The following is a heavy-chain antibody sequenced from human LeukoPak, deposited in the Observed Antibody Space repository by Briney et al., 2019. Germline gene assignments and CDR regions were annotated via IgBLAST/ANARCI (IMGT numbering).Heavy chain of an antibody. CDR3: ARGGYNYGYYFDY. D-gene: IGHD5-24*01. J-gene: IGHJ4*02. Sequence: PSETLSLTCTVSGGSISSYYWSWIRQPPGKGLEWIGYIYYSGSTNYNPSLKSRVTISVDTSKNQFSLKLSSVTAADTAVYYCARGGYNYGYYFDYWGQGTLVTVSS. V-gene: IGHV4-59*01. CDR2: IYYSGST. CDR1: GGSISSYY.